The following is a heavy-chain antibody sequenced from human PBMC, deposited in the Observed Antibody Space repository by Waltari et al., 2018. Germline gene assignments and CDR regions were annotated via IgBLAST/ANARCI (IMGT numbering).Heavy chain of an antibody. D-gene: IGHD6-19*01. CDR3: ARWQQWPVRAFDY. J-gene: IGHJ4*02. Sequence: EVQLVESGGGLIQPGGSLRLSCAASGFIVSSNYMSWVRQAPGRGLEWVSLIYSGGRTDYADSVKGRFTISRDNSKNTLYLQMDSLSVEDTAVYYCARWQQWPVRAFDYWGQGTLVTVSS. V-gene: IGHV3-53*01. CDR1: GFIVSSNY. CDR2: IYSGGRT.